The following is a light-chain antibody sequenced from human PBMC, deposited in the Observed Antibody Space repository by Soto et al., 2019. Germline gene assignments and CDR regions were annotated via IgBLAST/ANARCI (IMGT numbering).Light chain of an antibody. Sequence: QSALTQPASVSGSPGQSITISCTGTSSDFGDYDYVSWYLQHPGKVPKLMIYEVNERPSGVPDRFSGSKSGNTASLTVSGLQPEDEAEYYCSSFVATNNLRVFGTGTKLTVL. V-gene: IGLV2-8*01. CDR1: SSDFGDYDY. CDR3: SSFVATNNLRV. J-gene: IGLJ1*01. CDR2: EVN.